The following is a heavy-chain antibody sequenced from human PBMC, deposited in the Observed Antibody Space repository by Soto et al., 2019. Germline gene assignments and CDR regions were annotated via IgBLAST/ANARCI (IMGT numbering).Heavy chain of an antibody. D-gene: IGHD7-27*01. CDR2: ISAKGTT. V-gene: IGHV4-4*07. J-gene: IGHJ3*02. CDR3: ARDQSGAAYI. Sequence: QVQLQESGPGLVEPSETLSLTCTVSGDSMTTYYWSWIRQSAEKGLEWIGRISAKGTTTYIPSLKSRIALSIDTSKNQSSPNMKFVTAADTAVYFCARDQSGAAYIWGQGTLVTVS. CDR1: GDSMTTYY.